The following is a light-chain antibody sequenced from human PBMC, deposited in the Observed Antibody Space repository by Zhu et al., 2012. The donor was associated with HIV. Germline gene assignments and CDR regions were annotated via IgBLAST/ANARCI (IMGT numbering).Light chain of an antibody. V-gene: IGKV3-20*01. CDR2: GAS. CDR1: QSVSSNY. J-gene: IGKJ1*01. Sequence: VLTRSPDILSLSPGDRATLACRASQSVSSNYVIWYQQKPGQAPRPLIYGASDRASGVPDRFSGSGSGTDFTLTISRLEPEDFAVYYCHQYDKSWTFGQGTKVEIK. CDR3: HQYDKSWT.